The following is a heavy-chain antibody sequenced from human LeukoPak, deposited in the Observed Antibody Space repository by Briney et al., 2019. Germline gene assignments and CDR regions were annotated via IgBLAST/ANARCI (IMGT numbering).Heavy chain of an antibody. CDR3: TRDSRSGYSSRGGDY. CDR1: GFTVSSNY. V-gene: IGHV3-49*04. D-gene: IGHD6-13*01. Sequence: GGSLRLSCVGSGFTVSSNYMSWVRQAPGKGLEWVGFIRSKAYGGTTEYAASVKGRFTISRDDSKSIAYLQMNSLKTEDTGVYYCTRDSRSGYSSRGGDYWGQGTLVTVSS. CDR2: IRSKAYGGTT. J-gene: IGHJ4*02.